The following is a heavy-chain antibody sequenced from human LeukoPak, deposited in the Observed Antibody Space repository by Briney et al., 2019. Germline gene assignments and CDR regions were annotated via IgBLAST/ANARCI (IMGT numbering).Heavy chain of an antibody. CDR1: GFTFSSYS. CDR3: ARALVVPAHNYYYYGMDV. Sequence: PGGSLRLSCAASGFTFSSYSMNWVRQAPGKGLEWVSYISSSSSTIYYADSVKGRFTISRDNAKNSLYLQMNSLRAEDTAVYYCARALVVPAHNYYYYGMDVWGQGTTVTVSS. V-gene: IGHV3-48*01. CDR2: ISSSSSTI. J-gene: IGHJ6*02. D-gene: IGHD2-2*01.